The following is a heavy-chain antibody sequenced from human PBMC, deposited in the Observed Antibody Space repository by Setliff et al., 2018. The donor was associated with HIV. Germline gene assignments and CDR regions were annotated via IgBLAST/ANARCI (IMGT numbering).Heavy chain of an antibody. V-gene: IGHV1-24*01. CDR2: FEPEYAET. Sequence: GASVKVSCKISGYSLTELSGHWVRQAPGKGLEWMGGFEPEYAETLYAQKFKGRVNMTVDTTTDTAYMELSGLRPDDTAVYYCATGFGAVTDYAMDVWGQGTTVTVSS. J-gene: IGHJ6*02. CDR1: GYSLTELS. D-gene: IGHD3-10*01. CDR3: ATGFGAVTDYAMDV.